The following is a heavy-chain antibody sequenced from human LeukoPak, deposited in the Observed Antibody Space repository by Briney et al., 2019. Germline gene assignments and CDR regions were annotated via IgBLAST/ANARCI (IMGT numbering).Heavy chain of an antibody. D-gene: IGHD3-16*01. CDR2: INPNSGGT. V-gene: IGHV1-2*02. CDR3: AKPYLGSALDI. J-gene: IGHJ3*02. CDR1: GYTFTGYF. Sequence: ASVKVSCKASGYTFTGYFLHWVRQAPGHGLGWMGWINPNSGGTNFAQKFQGRVTMTRDTSITTTYMELSRLRSDDTAVYFCAKPYLGSALDIWGQGTMVTVSS.